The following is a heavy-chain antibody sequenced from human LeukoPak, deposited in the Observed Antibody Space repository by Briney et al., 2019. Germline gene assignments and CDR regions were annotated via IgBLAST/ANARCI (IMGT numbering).Heavy chain of an antibody. CDR3: ARDPDDYDDYSYFDY. J-gene: IGHJ4*02. CDR2: IWYDGSNK. CDR1: GFTFSSYG. V-gene: IGHV3-33*01. Sequence: GRSLRLSCAASGFTFSSYGMHWVRQAPGKGLEWVAVIWYDGSNKYYADSVKGRFTISRDNSKNTLFLQMNSLRAEDTAVYYCARDPDDYDDYSYFDYWGQGTLVTVSS. D-gene: IGHD4-17*01.